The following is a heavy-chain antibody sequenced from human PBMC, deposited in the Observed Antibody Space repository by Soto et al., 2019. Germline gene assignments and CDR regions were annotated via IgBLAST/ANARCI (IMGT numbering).Heavy chain of an antibody. V-gene: IGHV3-9*01. CDR3: AKDIGESSPFDP. J-gene: IGHJ5*02. CDR1: GFTFDDYA. CDR2: ISWNSGSI. Sequence: VRLSCAASGFTFDDYAMHWVRQAPGKGLEWVSGISWNSGSIGYADSVKGRFTISRDNAKNSLYLQMNSLRAEDTALYYCAKDIGESSPFDPWGQGTLVTVSS.